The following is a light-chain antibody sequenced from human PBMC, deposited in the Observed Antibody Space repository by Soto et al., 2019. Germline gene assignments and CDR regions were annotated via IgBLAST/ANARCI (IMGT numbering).Light chain of an antibody. V-gene: IGLV2-14*01. Sequence: QSVLTQPASVSGSPGQSITISCTGNSSDIGSNNYVSWFQQRPGKAPTLIIYEVSNRPSGVSTHFAGSKSGNTASLTISGLLPEDEAEYYCSSYTTAPRLFGGGTKLTVL. J-gene: IGLJ3*02. CDR2: EVS. CDR1: SSDIGSNNY. CDR3: SSYTTAPRL.